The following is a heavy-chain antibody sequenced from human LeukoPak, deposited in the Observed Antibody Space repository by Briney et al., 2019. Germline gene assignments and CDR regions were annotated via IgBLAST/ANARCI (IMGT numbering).Heavy chain of an antibody. D-gene: IGHD6-13*01. Sequence: GGSLRLSCAASGFTFSSYAMSWVRQAPGKGLELVSAISGSGGSTYYADSVKGRFTISRDNSKNTLYLQMNSLRAEDTAVYYCAKDRGSWYSTIRSSGNYWGQGTLVTVSS. J-gene: IGHJ4*02. V-gene: IGHV3-23*01. CDR2: ISGSGGST. CDR1: GFTFSSYA. CDR3: AKDRGSWYSTIRSSGNY.